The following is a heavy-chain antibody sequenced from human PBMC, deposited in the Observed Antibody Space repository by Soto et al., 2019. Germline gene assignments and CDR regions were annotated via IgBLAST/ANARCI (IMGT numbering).Heavy chain of an antibody. CDR3: AKDMNRPIGGRFDY. CDR1: GFTFDDYA. CDR2: ISWNSGSI. V-gene: IGHV3-9*01. Sequence: GGSLRLSCAASGFTFDDYAMHWVRQAPGKGLEWVSGISWNSGSIVYADSVKGRFTISRDNAKNSLYLQMNSLRPEDTALYYCAKDMNRPIGGRFDYWGLGTLVTVSS. D-gene: IGHD2-15*01. J-gene: IGHJ4*02.